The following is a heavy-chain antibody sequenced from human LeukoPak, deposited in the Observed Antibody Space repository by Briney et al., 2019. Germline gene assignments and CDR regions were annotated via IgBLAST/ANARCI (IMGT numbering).Heavy chain of an antibody. V-gene: IGHV4-31*03. CDR2: IYYSGST. J-gene: IGHJ5*02. Sequence: SETLSLTCTVSGASISSGGYYWNWIRQHPGKSLEWIGYIYYSGSTYYNPSLKNRVTISADTSKNQFSLRLSSVTAADTAVYYCATSGYQITWGQGTLVTVSS. CDR1: GASISSGGYY. CDR3: ATSGYQIT. D-gene: IGHD3-22*01.